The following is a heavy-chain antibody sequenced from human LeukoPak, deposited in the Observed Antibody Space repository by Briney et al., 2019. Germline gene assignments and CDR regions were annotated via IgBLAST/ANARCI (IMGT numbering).Heavy chain of an antibody. V-gene: IGHV3-21*01. CDR3: ARGSPNLFDY. CDR2: ISTSSTYI. Sequence: GGSLTLSCAASGFTFSSYSMNWVRQAPGKGLEWVSSISTSSTYIYYADSVKGRFTMSIDNSKITLYLQENSLRDEDTAVYCCARGSPNLFDYWGQGTLVTVSS. CDR1: GFTFSSYS. J-gene: IGHJ4*02. D-gene: IGHD1-14*01.